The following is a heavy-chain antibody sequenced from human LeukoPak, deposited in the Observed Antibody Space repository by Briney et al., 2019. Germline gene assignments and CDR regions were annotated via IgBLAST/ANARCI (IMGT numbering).Heavy chain of an antibody. CDR1: GFTFSSYG. D-gene: IGHD6-13*01. CDR3: AKAVAAAGTLDY. V-gene: IGHV3-30*02. CDR2: IRYDGSNK. J-gene: IGHJ4*02. Sequence: GGTLRLSCAASGFTFSSYGMHWVRQAPGKGLEWVAFIRYDGSNKYYADSVKGRFTISRDNSKNTLYLQMNSLRAEDTAVYYCAKAVAAAGTLDYWGQGTLVTVSS.